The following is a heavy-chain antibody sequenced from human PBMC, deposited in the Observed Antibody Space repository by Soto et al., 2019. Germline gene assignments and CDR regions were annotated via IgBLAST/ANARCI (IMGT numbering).Heavy chain of an antibody. V-gene: IGHV4-30-2*01. J-gene: IGHJ4*02. CDR1: GGSISSGGYS. D-gene: IGHD3-10*01. CDR2: IYHSGST. CDR3: ARVSMVRGVIITFDY. Sequence: SETLSLTCAVSGGSISSGGYSWSWIRQPPGKGLEWIGYIYHSGSTYYNPSLKSRVTISVDRSKNQFSLKLSSVTAADTAVYYCARVSMVRGVIITFDYWGQGTLVTVSS.